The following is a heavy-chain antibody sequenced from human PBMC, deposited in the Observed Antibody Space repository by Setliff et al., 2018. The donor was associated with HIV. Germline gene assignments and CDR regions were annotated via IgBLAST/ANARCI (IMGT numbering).Heavy chain of an antibody. CDR3: ARETYYYDNPQYSFGYNWFDP. CDR1: GDSISTDY. V-gene: IGHV4-4*09. CDR2: IYNSAST. D-gene: IGHD3-22*01. Sequence: SETLSLTCTVSGDSISTDYWTWIRQPPGKGLEWIGYIYNSASTSYNPSLKSRVTISVDTSKNQFSLKLRSVTAADTAVYYCARETYYYDNPQYSFGYNWFDPWGQGTLVTVS. J-gene: IGHJ5*02.